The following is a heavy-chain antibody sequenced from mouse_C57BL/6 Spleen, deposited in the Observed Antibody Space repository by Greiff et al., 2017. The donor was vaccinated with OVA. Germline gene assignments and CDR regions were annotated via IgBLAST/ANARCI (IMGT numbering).Heavy chain of an antibody. CDR3: ARATYGKDYAMDY. CDR2: INYDGSST. Sequence: DVKLVESEGGLVQPGSSMKLSCTASGFTFSDYYMAWVRQVPEKGLEWVANINYDGSSTYYLDSLKSRFIISRDNAKNILYLQMSSLKSEDTATYYCARATYGKDYAMDYWGQGTSVTVSS. D-gene: IGHD1-1*01. CDR1: GFTFSDYY. V-gene: IGHV5-16*01. J-gene: IGHJ4*01.